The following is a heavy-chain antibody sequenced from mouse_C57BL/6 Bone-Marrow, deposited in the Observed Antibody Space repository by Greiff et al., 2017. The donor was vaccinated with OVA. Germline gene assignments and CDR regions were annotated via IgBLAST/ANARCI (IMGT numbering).Heavy chain of an antibody. V-gene: IGHV14-4*01. J-gene: IGHJ4*01. D-gene: IGHD1-2*01. Sequence: VQLQQSGAELVRPGASVKLSCTASGFNIKDDYMDWVKQRPEQGLEWIGWIDPENGDTEYASKFQGKATITADTSSNTAYLQLSSLTSEDTAVYYCTLSFYYAMDYWGQGTSVTVSS. CDR1: GFNIKDDY. CDR2: IDPENGDT. CDR3: TLSFYYAMDY.